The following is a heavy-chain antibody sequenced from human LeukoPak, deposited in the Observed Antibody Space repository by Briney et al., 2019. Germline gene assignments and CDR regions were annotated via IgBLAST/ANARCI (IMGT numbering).Heavy chain of an antibody. V-gene: IGHV4-38-2*01. D-gene: IGHD1-26*01. CDR2: IYHSGST. Sequence: PSETLSLTCALSGYSLSRGYFWGWIRQPPGTGLEWIGSIYHSGSTYYNPSLKSRVTISVDSSKNQFSLKLSSVTAADTAVYYCARPRGIVGVTEKGAFDIWGQRTMVTVSS. CDR1: GYSLSRGYF. CDR3: ARPRGIVGVTEKGAFDI. J-gene: IGHJ3*02.